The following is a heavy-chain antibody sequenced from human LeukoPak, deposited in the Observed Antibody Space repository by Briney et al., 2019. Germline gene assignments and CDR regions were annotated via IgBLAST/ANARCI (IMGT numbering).Heavy chain of an antibody. CDR1: GGTFSNDA. Sequence: SVKVSCKASGGTFSNDAVSWVRQAPGEGLKWMGRVIPFLGTTNYAHNFQGRVTITADQDTQTAYMELRSLSSEDTAVYFCARGPSSDLRTGFFFGYFDDWGQGTLITVSS. J-gene: IGHJ4*02. CDR2: VIPFLGTT. D-gene: IGHD3/OR15-3a*01. CDR3: ARGPSSDLRTGFFFGYFDD. V-gene: IGHV1-69*11.